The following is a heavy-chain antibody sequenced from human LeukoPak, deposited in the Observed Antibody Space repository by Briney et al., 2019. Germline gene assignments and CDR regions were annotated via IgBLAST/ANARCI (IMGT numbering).Heavy chain of an antibody. CDR3: AKTLWGLTLLSSDY. Sequence: GGSLRLSCAASGFTFSSYGMSWVRQAPGKGLEWVSAISGSGGSTYYADSVKGRFTISRDNSKHTLYLQMNSLRLEDTAVYWCAKTLWGLTLLSSDYWGQGTLVTVSS. V-gene: IGHV3-23*01. CDR1: GFTFSSYG. D-gene: IGHD3-16*01. J-gene: IGHJ4*02. CDR2: ISGSGGST.